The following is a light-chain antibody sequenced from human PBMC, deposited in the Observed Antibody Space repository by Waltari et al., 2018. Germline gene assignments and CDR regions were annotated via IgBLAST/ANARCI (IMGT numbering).Light chain of an antibody. CDR1: QNIGSN. V-gene: IGKV1-27*01. CDR3: QKCDSAPFT. CDR2: ASS. J-gene: IGKJ3*01. Sequence: QMTQSPSSLSASIGDRVPITCRANQNIGSNLAWYQQKPGQPPNLLIYASSILHSEVPSRFSATGSGTDFALTITNLRPDDVGTYYCQKCDSAPFTFGPGTKLNI.